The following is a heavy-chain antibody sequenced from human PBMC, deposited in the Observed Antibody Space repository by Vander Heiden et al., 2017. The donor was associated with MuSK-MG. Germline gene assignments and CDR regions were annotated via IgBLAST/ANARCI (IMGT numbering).Heavy chain of an antibody. J-gene: IGHJ5*02. D-gene: IGHD3-3*01. CDR2: ISGSVGST. V-gene: IGHV3-23*01. CDR3: ANLRFLGEGWFDP. CDR1: GFTFSSYA. Sequence: EVQLLESGGGLVQPGGSLRLSCAASGFTFSSYAMSWVRQAPGKGLEWVSAISGSVGSTYYADSVKGRFTISRDNSKNTLYLQMNSLRAEDKAVYYCANLRFLGEGWFDPWGQGTLVTVSS.